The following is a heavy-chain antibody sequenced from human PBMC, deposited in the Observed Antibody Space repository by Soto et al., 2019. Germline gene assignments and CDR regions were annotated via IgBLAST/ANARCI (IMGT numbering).Heavy chain of an antibody. J-gene: IGHJ4*02. CDR1: GGSISSSNW. CDR2: IYHSGST. Sequence: QVQLQESGPGLVKPSGTLSLTCAVSGGSISSSNWWSWVRQPPGKGLEWIGEIYHSGSTNYNPSLKSLVTMTVDKSKNQFALKLSSVTAADTAVYYCARDVGRVSGYPAGSYFDYWGQGTLVTVSS. D-gene: IGHD3-3*01. V-gene: IGHV4-4*02. CDR3: ARDVGRVSGYPAGSYFDY.